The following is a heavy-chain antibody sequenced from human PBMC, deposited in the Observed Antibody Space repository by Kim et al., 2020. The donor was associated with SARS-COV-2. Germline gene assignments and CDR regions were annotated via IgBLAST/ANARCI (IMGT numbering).Heavy chain of an antibody. J-gene: IGHJ4*02. CDR1: GFTFDDYA. D-gene: IGHD6-19*01. Sequence: RGSLRLSCAASGFTFDDYAMHWVRQAPGKGLEWVSLISGDGGSTYYADSVKGRFTISRDNSKNSLYLQMNSLRTEDTALYYCAKTSGWYLDGYYFDYWGQGTLVTVSS. V-gene: IGHV3-43*02. CDR2: ISGDGGST. CDR3: AKTSGWYLDGYYFDY.